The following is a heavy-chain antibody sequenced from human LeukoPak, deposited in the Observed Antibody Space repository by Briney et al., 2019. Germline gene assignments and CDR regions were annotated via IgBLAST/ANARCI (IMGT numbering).Heavy chain of an antibody. V-gene: IGHV3-48*01. J-gene: IGHJ4*02. CDR3: VRDHLYAFDY. D-gene: IGHD2-8*01. Sequence: GGSLRLSCAASGFTFSSYSMNWVRQAPGKGLEWVSYISGSSSSIISYADSVKGRFTISRDDAKNSLYLQMNSLRAEDTAVYYCVRDHLYAFDYWGQGTLVTVSS. CDR2: ISGSSSSII. CDR1: GFTFSSYS.